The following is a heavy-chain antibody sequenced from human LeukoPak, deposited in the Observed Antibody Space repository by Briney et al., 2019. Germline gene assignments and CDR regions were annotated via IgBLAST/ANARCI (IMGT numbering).Heavy chain of an antibody. V-gene: IGHV1-2*02. J-gene: IGHJ6*02. CDR1: GYTFTGYY. Sequence: ASVKVSCKASGYTFTGYYMHWVRQAPGQGLEWMEWINPNSGGTNYAQKFQGRVTMTRDTSISTAYMELSRLRSDDTAVYYCAREKLGYCSSTSCSYGMDVWGQGTTVTVSS. D-gene: IGHD2-2*01. CDR3: AREKLGYCSSTSCSYGMDV. CDR2: INPNSGGT.